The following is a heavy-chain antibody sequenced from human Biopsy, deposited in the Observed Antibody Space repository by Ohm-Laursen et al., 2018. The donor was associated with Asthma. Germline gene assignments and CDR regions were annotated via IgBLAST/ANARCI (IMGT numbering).Heavy chain of an antibody. J-gene: IGHJ5*02. CDR3: ARGQKSAGDRWFDP. Sequence: SVKVSCKTSGYTFIGCHIHWMRQAPGQGLEWMGRINPNSGGTNYAQKFQGGVTMTRDTSISTAYMEVSRLRSDDTAVYYCARGQKSAGDRWFDPWGQGTLVTVSS. V-gene: IGHV1-2*06. CDR2: INPNSGGT. D-gene: IGHD6-13*01. CDR1: GYTFIGCH.